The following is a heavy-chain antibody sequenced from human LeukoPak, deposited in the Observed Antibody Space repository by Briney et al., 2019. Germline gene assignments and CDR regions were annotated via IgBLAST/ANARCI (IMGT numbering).Heavy chain of an antibody. CDR2: IYYSGST. CDR1: GGSISSSSYS. D-gene: IGHD2-15*01. J-gene: IGHJ4*02. CDR3: ARLLIVVDYFDY. V-gene: IGHV4-39*01. Sequence: SETLSLTCTVSGGSISSSSYSWGWIRQPPGKGLEWIGSIYYSGSTYYNPSLKSRVTISVDTSKNQFSLKLSSVTAADTAVYYCARLLIVVDYFDYWGQGTLVTVSS.